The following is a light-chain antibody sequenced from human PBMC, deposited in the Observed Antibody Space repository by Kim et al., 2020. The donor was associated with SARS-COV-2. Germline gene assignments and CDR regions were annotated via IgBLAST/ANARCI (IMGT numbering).Light chain of an antibody. V-gene: IGKV1-27*01. CDR3: QKYNSAPP. CDR2: AAS. J-gene: IGKJ5*01. CDR1: QGISNY. Sequence: DIQMTQSPSSLSASVGDRVTITCRASQGISNYLAWYQQKPGKVPKLLIYAASTLQSGVPSRFSGSGSGTDFTLTISSLQPEDVATYYWQKYNSAPPFGQGTRLEIK.